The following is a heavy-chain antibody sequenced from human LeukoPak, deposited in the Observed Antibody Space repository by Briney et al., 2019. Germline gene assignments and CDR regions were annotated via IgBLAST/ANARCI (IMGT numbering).Heavy chain of an antibody. Sequence: GGSLRLSCAASGFTFSSYAMHWVRQAPGKGLEYVSAISSNGGSTYYANSVKGRFTISRDNSKNTLYLQMGSLRAEDMAVYYCARDVANKLDYWGQGTLVTVSS. J-gene: IGHJ4*02. CDR2: ISSNGGST. V-gene: IGHV3-64*01. CDR3: ARDVANKLDY. CDR1: GFTFSSYA.